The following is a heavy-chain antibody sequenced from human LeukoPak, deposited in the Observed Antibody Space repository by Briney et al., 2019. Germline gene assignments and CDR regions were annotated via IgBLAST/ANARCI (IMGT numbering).Heavy chain of an antibody. CDR1: GASISSSDYY. CDR2: INHSGST. D-gene: IGHD4-17*01. Sequence: PSETLSLTCSVSGASISSSDYYWSWIRQPPGKGLEWIGEINHSGSTNYNPSLKSRVTISVDTSKNQFSLKLSSVTAADTAVYYCATPSEDGDYFDYWGQGTLVTVSS. V-gene: IGHV4-39*07. J-gene: IGHJ4*02. CDR3: ATPSEDGDYFDY.